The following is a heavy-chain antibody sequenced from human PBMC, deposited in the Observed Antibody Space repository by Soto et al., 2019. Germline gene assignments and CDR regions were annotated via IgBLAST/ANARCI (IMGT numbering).Heavy chain of an antibody. D-gene: IGHD2-2*02. V-gene: IGHV1-18*01. CDR3: AREGVGYCSSTSCYTGEYFEH. J-gene: IGHJ1*01. Sequence: ASVPVSCKPSGYTFTRYGIRWVRQAPGPGLEWMGWIGAYTGNTNYAQKLQGRVTMTTDTSTSTAYMELRSLRSDDTDEYDCAREGVGYCSSTSCYTGEYFEHWGQGTLVTVSS. CDR1: GYTFTRYG. CDR2: IGAYTGNT.